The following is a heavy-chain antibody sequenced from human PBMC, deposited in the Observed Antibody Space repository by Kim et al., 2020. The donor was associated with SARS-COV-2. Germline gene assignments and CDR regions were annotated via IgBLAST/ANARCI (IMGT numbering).Heavy chain of an antibody. J-gene: IGHJ4*02. CDR3: AKDDGSGWYYFDY. D-gene: IGHD6-19*01. Sequence: GGSLRLSCAASGFTFSSYAMSWVRQAPGKGLEWVSAISGGGGSTYYADSVKGRFTISRDNSKNTLYLQMNSLRAEDTAVYYCAKDDGSGWYYFDYWGQGTLVTVSS. CDR2: ISGGGGST. V-gene: IGHV3-23*01. CDR1: GFTFSSYA.